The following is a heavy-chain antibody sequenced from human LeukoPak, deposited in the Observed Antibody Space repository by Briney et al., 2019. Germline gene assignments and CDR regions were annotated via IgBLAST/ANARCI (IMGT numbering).Heavy chain of an antibody. V-gene: IGHV4-30-4*08. CDR2: IYYSGST. Sequence: TFDDYGMSWVRQAPGKGLEWIGYIYYSGSTYYNPSLKSRVTISVDTSKNQFSLKLSSVTAADTAVYYCARARRGYCSSTSCYRPDYYYYMDVWGKGTTVTVSS. CDR1: TFDDYG. D-gene: IGHD2-2*02. J-gene: IGHJ6*03. CDR3: ARARRGYCSSTSCYRPDYYYYMDV.